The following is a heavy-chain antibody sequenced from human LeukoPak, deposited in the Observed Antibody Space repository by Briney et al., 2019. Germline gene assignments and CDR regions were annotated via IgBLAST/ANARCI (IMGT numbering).Heavy chain of an antibody. D-gene: IGHD6-13*01. CDR1: GVSMSRYY. V-gene: IGHV4-59*12. Sequence: SETLSLTCKVSGVSMSRYYWSWIRQSPGRGLEWLGYIYYSGTTNYNPSLKGRVTMSLDTSKNYVSLNLTSMTAADTAVYYCARKTAAADPRAFDYWGQGTLVTVSS. CDR3: ARKTAAADPRAFDY. J-gene: IGHJ4*02. CDR2: IYYSGTT.